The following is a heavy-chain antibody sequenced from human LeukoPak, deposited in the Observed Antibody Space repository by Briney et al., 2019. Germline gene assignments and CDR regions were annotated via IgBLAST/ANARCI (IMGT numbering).Heavy chain of an antibody. Sequence: GGSLRLSCAASGFTFSDYYMSWIRQAPGKGLEWVSAISGSGGSTYYADSVKGRFTISRDDSKNTLYLQMNSLRAEDTAVYYCAKQAAAGGVFDYWGQGTLVTVSS. CDR3: AKQAAAGGVFDY. D-gene: IGHD6-13*01. CDR1: GFTFSDYY. CDR2: ISGSGGST. J-gene: IGHJ4*02. V-gene: IGHV3-23*01.